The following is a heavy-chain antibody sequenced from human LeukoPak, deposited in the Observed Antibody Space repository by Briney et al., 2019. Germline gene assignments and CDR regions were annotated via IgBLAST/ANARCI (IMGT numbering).Heavy chain of an antibody. V-gene: IGHV1-24*01. J-gene: IGHJ3*02. CDR3: ATEGSYYDFWSGHDAFDI. Sequence: ASVKVSCKVSGYTLTELSMHWVRQAPGKGLEWMGGFDPEDGETIYAQKFQGRVTMTEDTSTDTAYMELSSLRSEDTAVHYCATEGSYYDFWSGHDAFDIWGQGTMVTVSS. CDR2: FDPEDGET. D-gene: IGHD3-3*01. CDR1: GYTLTELS.